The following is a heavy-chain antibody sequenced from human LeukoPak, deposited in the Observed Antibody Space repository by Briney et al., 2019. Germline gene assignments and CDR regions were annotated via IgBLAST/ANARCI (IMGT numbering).Heavy chain of an antibody. D-gene: IGHD6-13*01. V-gene: IGHV3-48*02. J-gene: IGHJ5*02. CDR1: GFTFSSYS. CDR2: ISSSSSTI. CDR3: ARDLYSSSWYLWFDP. Sequence: GGSLRLSCAASGFTFSSYSMNWVRQAPGKGLEWVSYISSSSSTIYYADSVKGRFTISRDNAKNSLYLQMNSLRDEDTAVYYCARDLYSSSWYLWFDPWGQGTLVTVCS.